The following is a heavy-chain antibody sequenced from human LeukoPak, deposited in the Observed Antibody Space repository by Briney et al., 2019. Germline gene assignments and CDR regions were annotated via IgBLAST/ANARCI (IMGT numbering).Heavy chain of an antibody. Sequence: GGSLRLSCAASGFTVSSNYMSWVRQAPGKGLEWVSVIYSGGSTYYADSVKGRFTISRDNSKNTLYLQMNSLRAEDTAVYYCARDASIAVAASPADYWGQGTLVTVSS. D-gene: IGHD6-19*01. CDR1: GFTVSSNY. V-gene: IGHV3-53*05. CDR3: ARDASIAVAASPADY. CDR2: IYSGGST. J-gene: IGHJ4*02.